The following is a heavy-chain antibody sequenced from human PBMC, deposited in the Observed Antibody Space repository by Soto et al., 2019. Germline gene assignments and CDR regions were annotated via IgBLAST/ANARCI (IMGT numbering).Heavy chain of an antibody. CDR3: AHPRGYGVFDAYDI. J-gene: IGHJ3*02. Sequence: GGSLRLSCVSSGFGFSTYAMSWVRQAPGKGLEWVSAISAGGSDTYYADSVKGRVTISRDNSIKTLFLQMSSLRTKDTAVYYCAHPRGYGVFDAYDIWGQGAMVTVSS. D-gene: IGHD4-17*01. CDR2: ISAGGSDT. V-gene: IGHV3-23*01. CDR1: GFGFSTYA.